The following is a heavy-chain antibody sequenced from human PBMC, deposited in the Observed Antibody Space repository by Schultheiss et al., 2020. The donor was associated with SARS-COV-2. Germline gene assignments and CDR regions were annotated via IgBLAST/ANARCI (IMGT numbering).Heavy chain of an antibody. CDR2: INDGRGT. V-gene: IGHV4-34*01. CDR3: AREWESSSFFY. D-gene: IGHD6-13*01. Sequence: SQTLSLTCAVYGGSFSGYYWSWIRQPPGKGLEWIGEINDGRGTSYNPSLKSRATIFVDLSKKQFSLKLSSVTAADTAVYYCAREWESSSFFYWGQGTLVTVSS. J-gene: IGHJ4*02. CDR1: GGSFSGYY.